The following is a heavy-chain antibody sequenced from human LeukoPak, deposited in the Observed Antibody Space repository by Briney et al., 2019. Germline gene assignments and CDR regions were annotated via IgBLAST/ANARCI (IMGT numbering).Heavy chain of an antibody. Sequence: GSLRLSCAAPGFTLTSYSMNCVRQAPGDGLGWISYISSGSSTIYYADSVKGRFTISRDSAKNSLYLQMNSLRAEDTAVYYCARDNSYGYDGYFDYWGQGTLVTVSS. CDR3: ARDNSYGYDGYFDY. CDR1: GFTLTSYS. CDR2: ISSGSSTI. V-gene: IGHV3-48*01. J-gene: IGHJ4*02. D-gene: IGHD5-18*01.